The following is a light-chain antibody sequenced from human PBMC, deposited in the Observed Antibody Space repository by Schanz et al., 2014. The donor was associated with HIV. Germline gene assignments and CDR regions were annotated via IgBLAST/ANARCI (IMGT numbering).Light chain of an antibody. CDR1: QTIGSW. Sequence: DIRMTQSPSILSASVGDTVTITCRASQTIGSWLAWYQQKPGKAPKLLIYKASSYDDGVPSRFSGSESGTEFTLTISSLQPDDFATYYCQQYDSYPRTFGQGTKVEIK. J-gene: IGKJ1*01. V-gene: IGKV1-5*03. CDR3: QQYDSYPRT. CDR2: KAS.